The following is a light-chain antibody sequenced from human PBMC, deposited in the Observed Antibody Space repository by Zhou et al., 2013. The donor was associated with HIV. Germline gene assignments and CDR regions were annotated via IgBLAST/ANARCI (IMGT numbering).Light chain of an antibody. J-gene: IGLJ1*01. Sequence: QSALTQPPSASGSPGQSVTISCTGTSSDVGDYIYVSWYQQHPGKVPKLMIYEVNKRPSGVPDRFSGSKSGNTASLTISGLQAEDEADYYCSSYTSSSTLYVFGTGTKVTVL. V-gene: IGLV2-8*01. CDR3: SSYTSSSTLYV. CDR2: EVN. CDR1: SSDVGDYIY.